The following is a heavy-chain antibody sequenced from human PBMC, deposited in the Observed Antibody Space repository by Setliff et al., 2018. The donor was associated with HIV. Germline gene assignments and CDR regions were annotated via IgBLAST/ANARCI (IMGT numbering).Heavy chain of an antibody. J-gene: IGHJ1*01. V-gene: IGHV4-31*03. CDR1: GVSVSSGGYY. CDR3: ARGESSTWDLAENFQH. D-gene: IGHD2-2*01. CDR2: VHHTGTT. Sequence: SETLSLTCTVSGVSVSSGGYYWSWIRQHPGKGLEWIGDVHHTGTTYLNPSLKSRITISVDTSKNQFSLKLGFVTAADTAVYHCARGESSTWDLAENFQHWGHGTLVTVSS.